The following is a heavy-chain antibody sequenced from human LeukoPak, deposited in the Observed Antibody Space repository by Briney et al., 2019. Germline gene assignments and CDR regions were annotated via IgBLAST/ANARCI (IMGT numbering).Heavy chain of an antibody. J-gene: IGHJ4*02. CDR1: GGSFSGYY. CDR3: ARHQYGDYASGYFDY. D-gene: IGHD4-17*01. V-gene: IGHV4-34*01. Sequence: SETLSLTCAVYGGSFSGYYWSWIRQPPGKGLEWIGEINHSGSTNYNPSLKSRVTISVDTSKNQFSLKLSSVTAADTAVYYCARHQYGDYASGYFDYWGQGTLVTVST. CDR2: INHSGST.